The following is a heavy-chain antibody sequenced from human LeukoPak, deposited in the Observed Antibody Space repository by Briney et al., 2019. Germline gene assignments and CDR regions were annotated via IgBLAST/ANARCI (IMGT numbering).Heavy chain of an antibody. D-gene: IGHD3-16*02. CDR3: AKDSTFGGVIVMGLFDY. V-gene: IGHV3-23*01. Sequence: GGSLRLSCAASGFTFSSYAMSWVRQAPGKGLEWVSAISGSGGSTYYADSVKGRFTISRDNSKNTLYLQMNSLRAEGTAVYYCAKDSTFGGVIVMGLFDYWGQGTLVTVSS. CDR2: ISGSGGST. CDR1: GFTFSSYA. J-gene: IGHJ4*02.